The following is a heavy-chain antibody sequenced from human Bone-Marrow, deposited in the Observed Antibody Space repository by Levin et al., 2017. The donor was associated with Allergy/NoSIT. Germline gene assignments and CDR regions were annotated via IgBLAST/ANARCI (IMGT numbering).Heavy chain of an antibody. Sequence: GGSLRLSCAASGFTVSSNHMSWVRQAPGKGLEWVSLIYSGGRGYYADSVRGRFTISRDNSKNTLYLQLNSLRAEDTAVSYCAIYGSRNDDSACDIWGQGTMVTVSS. V-gene: IGHV3-53*01. CDR2: IYSGGRG. CDR3: AIYGSRNDDSACDI. CDR1: GFTVSSNH. J-gene: IGHJ3*02. D-gene: IGHD3-10*01.